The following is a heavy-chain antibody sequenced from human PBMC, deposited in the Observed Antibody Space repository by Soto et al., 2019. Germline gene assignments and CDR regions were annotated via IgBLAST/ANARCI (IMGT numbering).Heavy chain of an antibody. V-gene: IGHV3-48*01. CDR2: ISSSSSTI. CDR3: ARGAGWAAADGYYYGMDV. J-gene: IGHJ6*02. D-gene: IGHD6-13*01. CDR1: GFTFSSYS. Sequence: EVQLVESGGGLVQPGGSLRLSCAASGFTFSSYSMNWVRQAPGKGLEWVSYISSSSSTIYYADSVKGRFTISRDNAKNSLYLQMNSLRAEDTAVYYCARGAGWAAADGYYYGMDVWGQGTTVTVSS.